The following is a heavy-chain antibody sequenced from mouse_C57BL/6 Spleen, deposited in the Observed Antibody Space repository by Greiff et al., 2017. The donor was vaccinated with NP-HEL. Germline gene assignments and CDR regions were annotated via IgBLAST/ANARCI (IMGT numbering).Heavy chain of an antibody. V-gene: IGHV1-53*01. CDR2: INPSNGGT. CDR3: AREINYYEDFDY. D-gene: IGHD1-1*01. CDR1: GYTFTSYW. Sequence: QVQLQQSGTELVKPGASVKLSCKASGYTFTSYWMHWVKQRPGQGLEWIGNINPSNGGTNYNEKFKSKATLTVDKSSSTAYMQLSSLTSEDSAVYYCAREINYYEDFDYWGQGTTLTVSS. J-gene: IGHJ2*01.